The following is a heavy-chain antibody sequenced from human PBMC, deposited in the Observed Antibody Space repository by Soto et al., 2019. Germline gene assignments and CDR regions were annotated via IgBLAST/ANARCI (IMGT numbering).Heavy chain of an antibody. Sequence: GSLRLSCAASGFTFSSYSMNWVRQAPVKGLEWVSSISSSSSYIYYADSVKGRFTISRDNAKNSLYLQMNSLRAEDTAVYYCARDGRLGYCSGGSCYVGFDYWGQGTLVTVSS. V-gene: IGHV3-21*01. CDR2: ISSSSSYI. J-gene: IGHJ4*02. D-gene: IGHD2-15*01. CDR1: GFTFSSYS. CDR3: ARDGRLGYCSGGSCYVGFDY.